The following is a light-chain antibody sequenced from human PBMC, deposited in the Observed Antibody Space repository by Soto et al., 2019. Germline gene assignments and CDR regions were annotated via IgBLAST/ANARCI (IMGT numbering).Light chain of an antibody. V-gene: IGKV1-39*01. CDR1: QTTNNY. Sequence: DIQMTQSPSSLSASVGDRVTITCRASQTTNNYLNWYQQKPGKAHKLLIYAASSLQSGVPSRFSGSGSGTDFTLTITSLQPEDFATYYCQQSYTTPLTFGGGTKVDIK. CDR2: AAS. CDR3: QQSYTTPLT. J-gene: IGKJ4*01.